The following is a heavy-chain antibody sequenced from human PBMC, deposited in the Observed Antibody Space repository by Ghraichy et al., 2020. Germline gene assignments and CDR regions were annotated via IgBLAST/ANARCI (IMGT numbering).Heavy chain of an antibody. V-gene: IGHV1-2*02. J-gene: IGHJ6*02. CDR3: ARALPYYYYGMDV. Sequence: ASXKVSCKASGYTFTGYYMHWVRQAPGQGLEWMGWINPNSGGTNYAQKFQGRVTMTRDTSISTAYMELSRLRSDDTAVYYCARALPYYYYGMDVWGQGTTVTXSS. D-gene: IGHD1-26*01. CDR1: GYTFTGYY. CDR2: INPNSGGT.